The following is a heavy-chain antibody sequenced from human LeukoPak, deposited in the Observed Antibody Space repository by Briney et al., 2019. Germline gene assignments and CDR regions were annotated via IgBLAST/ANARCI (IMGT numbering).Heavy chain of an antibody. V-gene: IGHV3-15*01. J-gene: IGHJ3*02. CDR2: IKSKADGGTT. CDR3: ATFDSSGYYSPVAFDI. CDR1: GFPLSNAW. D-gene: IGHD3-22*01. Sequence: GGSLRLSCAPSGFPLSNAWMSWVRQAPGKGREWVGRIKSKADGGTTDYAATVKGRFTISRDDSKHTLYLQMNSLKTEDTAMYYCATFDSSGYYSPVAFDIWGRGTMVTVSS.